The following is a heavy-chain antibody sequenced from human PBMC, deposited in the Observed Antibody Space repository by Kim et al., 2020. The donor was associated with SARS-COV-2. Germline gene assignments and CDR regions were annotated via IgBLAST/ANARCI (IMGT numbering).Heavy chain of an antibody. D-gene: IGHD3-9*01. V-gene: IGHV3-74*01. J-gene: IGHJ6*02. Sequence: GGSLRLSCAASGFTFSSYWMHWVRQAPGKGLVWVSRINSDGSSTSYADSVKGRFTISRDNAKNTLYLQMNSLRAEDTAVYYCARDQDILTGYYYYYYGMDVWGQGTTVTVSS. CDR2: INSDGSST. CDR3: ARDQDILTGYYYYYYGMDV. CDR1: GFTFSSYW.